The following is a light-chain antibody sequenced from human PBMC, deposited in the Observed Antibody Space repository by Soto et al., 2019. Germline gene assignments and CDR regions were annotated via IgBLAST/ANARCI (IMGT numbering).Light chain of an antibody. CDR3: QHYNTWPRT. CDR2: GAS. CDR1: QGSKDY. V-gene: IGKV3-15*01. J-gene: IGKJ1*01. Sequence: EIVMTQSPATLSVSPGERATLSCRASQGSKDYVAWFQQKPGQAPRLLIYGASTRATAIPARFSGSGSGTEFTLSISSLQSEDFAVYYCQHYNTWPRTFGQGTKVETK.